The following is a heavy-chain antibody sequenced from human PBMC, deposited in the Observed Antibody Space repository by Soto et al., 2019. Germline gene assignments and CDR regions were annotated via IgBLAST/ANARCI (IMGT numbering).Heavy chain of an antibody. CDR1: GFTFSSYG. CDR2: ISYDGSNK. CDR3: AKRAASSYCSGGSCLAEYVQH. Sequence: PGGSLRLSCAASGFTFSSYGMHWVRQAPGKGLEWVAVISYDGSNKYYADSVKGRFTISRDNSKTTLYLQMNSLRAEDTAVYYCAKRAASSYCSGGSCLAEYVQHWGQGALVTVSS. V-gene: IGHV3-30*18. J-gene: IGHJ1*01. D-gene: IGHD2-15*01.